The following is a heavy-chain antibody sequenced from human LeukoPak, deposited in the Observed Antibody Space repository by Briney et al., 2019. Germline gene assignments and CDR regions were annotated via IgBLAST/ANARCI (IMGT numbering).Heavy chain of an antibody. J-gene: IGHJ4*02. CDR1: GFTFSSYG. D-gene: IGHD4-17*01. CDR2: ISYDGSNK. CDR3: ARMPVYGDLFDY. Sequence: GGSLRLSCAASGFTFSSYGMHWVRQAPGKGLEWVAVISYDGSNKYYADSVKGRFTISRDNSKNTLYLQMNSLRAEDTAVYYCARMPVYGDLFDYWGQGTLVTVSS. V-gene: IGHV3-30*03.